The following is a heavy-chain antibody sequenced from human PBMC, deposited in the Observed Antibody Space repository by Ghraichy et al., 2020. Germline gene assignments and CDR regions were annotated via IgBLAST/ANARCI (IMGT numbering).Heavy chain of an antibody. CDR1: GGSFSGYY. CDR2: INHSGST. D-gene: IGHD6-6*01. J-gene: IGHJ4*02. V-gene: IGHV4-34*01. CDR3: ARGHAHSSSYGY. Sequence: SETLSLTCAVYGGSFSGYYWSWIRQPPGKGLEWIGEINHSGSTNYNPSLKSRVTISVDTSKNQFSLKLSSVTAADTAVYYCARGHAHSSSYGYWGQGTLVTVST.